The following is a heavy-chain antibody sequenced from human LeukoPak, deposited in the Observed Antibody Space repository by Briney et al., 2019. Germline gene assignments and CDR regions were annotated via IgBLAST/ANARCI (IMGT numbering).Heavy chain of an antibody. CDR1: GYTFTGYY. V-gene: IGHV1-2*02. Sequence: PVASVKVSCKASGYTFTGYYMHWVRQAPGQGLEWMGWINPNSGGTNYAQKFQGRVTMTRDTSISTAYMELSRLRSDDTAVYYCARDRNRSRNKGGGFGELYAFDIWGQGTMVTVSS. D-gene: IGHD3-10*01. CDR2: INPNSGGT. CDR3: ARDRNRSRNKGGGFGELYAFDI. J-gene: IGHJ3*02.